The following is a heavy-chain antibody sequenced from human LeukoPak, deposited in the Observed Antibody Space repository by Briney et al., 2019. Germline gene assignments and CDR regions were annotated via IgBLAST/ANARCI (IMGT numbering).Heavy chain of an antibody. J-gene: IGHJ4*02. V-gene: IGHV3-48*01. CDR2: ISSSGTTI. Sequence: PGGSLRVSCAASGFTFSCYSMSWVRQAPGKGLEWVSYISSSGTTIYYADSMKGRFTISRDNAKNSLYLQMKSLRAEDTAVYYCARDSPYSNPTGDYWGRGTLVTVSS. CDR1: GFTFSCYS. CDR3: ARDSPYSNPTGDY. D-gene: IGHD4-11*01.